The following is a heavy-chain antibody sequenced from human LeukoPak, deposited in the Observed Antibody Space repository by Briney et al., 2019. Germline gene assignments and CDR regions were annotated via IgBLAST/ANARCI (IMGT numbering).Heavy chain of an antibody. CDR1: EFTFSSYT. Sequence: PGGSLRLSCAASEFTFSSYTMNWVRQAPGQGLEWVASIKSSSSDKKYADSVKGRFTISRDNAKNSLYLQMNSLRAEDTAVYYCARDPTHSSGWSDGFDIWGPGTMVTVSS. J-gene: IGHJ3*02. D-gene: IGHD6-19*01. CDR2: IKSSSSDK. CDR3: ARDPTHSSGWSDGFDI. V-gene: IGHV3-21*01.